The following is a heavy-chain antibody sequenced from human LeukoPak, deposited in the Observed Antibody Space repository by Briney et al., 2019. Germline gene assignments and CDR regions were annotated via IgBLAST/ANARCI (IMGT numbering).Heavy chain of an antibody. CDR1: GFTFSSYD. Sequence: GGSLRLSCAASGFTFSSYDIHWVRQATGKGLEWVSGIGTAGEIYYPGSVKGRFTISRDNSKNTLYLQMNSLRAEDTAVYYCANGPSYSSGWYYFDYWGQGTLVTVSS. D-gene: IGHD6-19*01. CDR2: IGTAGEI. J-gene: IGHJ4*02. CDR3: ANGPSYSSGWYYFDY. V-gene: IGHV3-13*01.